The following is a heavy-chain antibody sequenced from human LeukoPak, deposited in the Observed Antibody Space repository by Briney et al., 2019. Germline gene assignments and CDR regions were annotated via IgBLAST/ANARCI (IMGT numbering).Heavy chain of an antibody. Sequence: PGRPLRLSCAASGFTFSSYGMHWVRQAPGKGLEWVAVISYDGSNKYYADSVKGRFTISRDNSKNTLYLQMNSLRAEDTAVYYCAKDHDSSGMDVWGQGTTVTVSS. D-gene: IGHD1-1*01. V-gene: IGHV3-30*18. CDR1: GFTFSSYG. J-gene: IGHJ6*02. CDR2: ISYDGSNK. CDR3: AKDHDSSGMDV.